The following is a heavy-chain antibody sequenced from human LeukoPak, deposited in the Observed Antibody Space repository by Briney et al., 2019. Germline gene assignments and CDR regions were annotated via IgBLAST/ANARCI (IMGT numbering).Heavy chain of an antibody. Sequence: RPGGSLRLSCAASGFTFSSYEMNWVRQAPGKGLEWVSYISSSSSTIYYADSVKGRFTISRDNAKNSLYLQMNSLRAEDTAVYYCARDGSGPQRYWGQGTLVTVSS. V-gene: IGHV3-48*01. CDR3: ARDGSGPQRY. D-gene: IGHD3-10*01. CDR2: ISSSSSTI. J-gene: IGHJ4*02. CDR1: GFTFSSYE.